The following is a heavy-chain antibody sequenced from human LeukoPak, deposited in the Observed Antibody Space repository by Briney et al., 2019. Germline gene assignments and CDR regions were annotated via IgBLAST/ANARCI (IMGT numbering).Heavy chain of an antibody. Sequence: SVKVSCKASGGTFSSYAISWVRQAPGQGLEWMGGIIPILGTANYAQKFQGRVTITADESTSTAYMELSSLRSEDTAVYYCARSSEKGDAFDIWGQGTMVTVSS. J-gene: IGHJ3*02. CDR1: GGTFSSYA. V-gene: IGHV1-69*13. CDR2: IIPILGTA. CDR3: ARSSEKGDAFDI.